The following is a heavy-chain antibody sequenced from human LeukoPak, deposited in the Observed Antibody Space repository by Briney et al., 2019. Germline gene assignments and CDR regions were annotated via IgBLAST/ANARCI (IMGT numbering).Heavy chain of an antibody. V-gene: IGHV3-15*01. CDR3: ATEFYSNGYNF. CDR2: IKSRTDGGTT. CDR1: GFTFSSAW. Sequence: GGSLRLSCPGSGFTFSSAWMTWVRQIPGKGLEWVGHIKSRTDGGTTDYAAPVKGRFTISRDDSKNTVYLQMNSLKIEDSAVYFCATEFYSNGYNFWGQGTLVIASS. J-gene: IGHJ4*02. D-gene: IGHD5-24*01.